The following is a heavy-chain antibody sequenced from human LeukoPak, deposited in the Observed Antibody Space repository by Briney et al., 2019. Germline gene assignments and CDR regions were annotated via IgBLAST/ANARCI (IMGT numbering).Heavy chain of an antibody. CDR2: ISSSSNYI. Sequence: GGSLRLSCAASGFTFSSYSMNWVRQAPGKGLEWVSSISSSSNYIYYADSVKGRFTISRDNAKNSLYLQMNSLRAEDTAVYYCARDQYSWNYVSYWFDPWGQGTLVTVSS. CDR3: ARDQYSWNYVSYWFDP. CDR1: GFTFSSYS. J-gene: IGHJ5*02. D-gene: IGHD1-7*01. V-gene: IGHV3-21*01.